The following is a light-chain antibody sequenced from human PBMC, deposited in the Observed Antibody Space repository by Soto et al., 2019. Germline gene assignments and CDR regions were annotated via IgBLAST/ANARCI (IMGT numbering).Light chain of an antibody. CDR1: SRDVGAYNY. CDR2: DVS. J-gene: IGLJ1*01. V-gene: IGLV2-14*01. CDR3: SSYTGSSSYV. Sequence: QSVLTQPASVSGSPGQSITISCTGTSRDVGAYNYVSWYQQHPGRVPKLMIYDVSNRPSGVSNRFSGSKSGNTASLTISGLQTEDEADYYCSSYTGSSSYVVGTGTKVTVL.